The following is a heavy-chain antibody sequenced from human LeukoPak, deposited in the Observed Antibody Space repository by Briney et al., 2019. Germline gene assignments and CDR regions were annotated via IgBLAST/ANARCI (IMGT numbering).Heavy chain of an antibody. CDR2: IWYDGSNK. CDR3: ARNSGSYYRGAFDI. V-gene: IGHV3-33*01. J-gene: IGHJ3*02. Sequence: HPGGSLRLSCAASGFTFSSYGMHWVRQAPGKGLEWVAVIWYDGSNKYYADSVKGRFTISRDNSKNTLYLRMNSLRAEDTAVYYCARNSGSYYRGAFDIWGQGTMVTVSS. D-gene: IGHD1-26*01. CDR1: GFTFSSYG.